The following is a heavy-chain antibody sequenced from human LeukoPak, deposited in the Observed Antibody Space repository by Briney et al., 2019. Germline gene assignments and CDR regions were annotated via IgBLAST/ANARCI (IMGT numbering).Heavy chain of an antibody. J-gene: IGHJ4*02. Sequence: SETLSLTCAVYGRSFSGYYWSWIRQPPGKGLEWIGEINHSGSTNYNPSLKSRVTISVDTSKNQFSLKLSSVTAADTAVYYCARAIAVAGLSYYFDYWGQGTLVTVSS. D-gene: IGHD6-19*01. CDR3: ARAIAVAGLSYYFDY. V-gene: IGHV4-34*01. CDR2: INHSGST. CDR1: GRSFSGYY.